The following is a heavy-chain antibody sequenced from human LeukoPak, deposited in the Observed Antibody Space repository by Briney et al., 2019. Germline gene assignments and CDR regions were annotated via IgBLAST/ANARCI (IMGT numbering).Heavy chain of an antibody. CDR3: ARGPKVDSSGYFTSYYYYYYMDV. CDR1: GYTFTSYD. V-gene: IGHV1-8*01. J-gene: IGHJ6*03. D-gene: IGHD3-22*01. Sequence: GASVKVSCKASGYTFTSYDINWVRQATGQGLEWMGWMNPNSGNTGYAQKFQGRVTMTRNTSISTAYMELSSLRSEDTAVYYCARGPKVDSSGYFTSYYYYYYMDVWGKGTTVTISS. CDR2: MNPNSGNT.